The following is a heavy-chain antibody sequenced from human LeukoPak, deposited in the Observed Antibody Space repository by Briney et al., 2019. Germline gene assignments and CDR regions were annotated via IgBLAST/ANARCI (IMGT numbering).Heavy chain of an antibody. CDR3: ARGTAMVSTDY. V-gene: IGHV4-30-2*01. J-gene: IGHJ4*02. CDR1: GGSISSGGYS. D-gene: IGHD5-18*01. CDR2: IYHSGST. Sequence: SQTLSLTCAVSGGSISSGGYSWSWIRQPPGKGLEWIGYIYHSGSTYYNPSLKSRVTISVDRSKNQFSLKLSSVTAADTAVYYCARGTAMVSTDYWGQGTLVTVSS.